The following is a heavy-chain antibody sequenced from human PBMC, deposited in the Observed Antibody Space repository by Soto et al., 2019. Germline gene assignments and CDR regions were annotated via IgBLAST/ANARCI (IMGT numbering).Heavy chain of an antibody. D-gene: IGHD2-15*01. CDR3: ASLGRTTLHYYYGMDV. J-gene: IGHJ6*02. CDR1: GGSISSSSYY. V-gene: IGHV4-39*01. CDR2: IYYSGST. Sequence: SETLSLTCTVSGGSISSSSYYWGWIRQPPGKGLEWIGSIYYSGSTYYNPSLKSRVTISADTSKNQFSLKLSSVTAADTAVYYCASLGRTTLHYYYGMDVWGQGTTVTVSS.